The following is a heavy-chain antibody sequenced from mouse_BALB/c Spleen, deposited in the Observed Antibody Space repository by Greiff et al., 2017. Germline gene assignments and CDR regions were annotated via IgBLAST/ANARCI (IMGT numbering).Heavy chain of an antibody. V-gene: IGHV1-82*01. D-gene: IGHD2-2*01. Sequence: VQLQQSGPELVKPGASVKISCKASGYAFSSSWMNWVKQRPGQGLEWIGRIYPGDGDTNYNGKFKGKATLTADKSSSTAYMQLSSLTSVDSAVYFCARGEGYGDYAMDYWGQGTSVTVSA. CDR1: GYAFSSSW. CDR2: IYPGDGDT. J-gene: IGHJ4*01. CDR3: ARGEGYGDYAMDY.